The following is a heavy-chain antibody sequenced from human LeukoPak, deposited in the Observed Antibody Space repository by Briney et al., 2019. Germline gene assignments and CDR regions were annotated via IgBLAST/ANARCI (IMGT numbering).Heavy chain of an antibody. CDR3: VAANPTSDY. J-gene: IGHJ4*02. CDR2: IRYDGSNK. D-gene: IGHD2-15*01. V-gene: IGHV3-30*02. Sequence: GGSLRLSCAASGFTFSSYGMHWVRQAPGKGLEWVAFIRYDGSNKYYADSVKGRFTISRDITKNTLYLQMNTLRVEDTAVYYCVAANPTSDYWGQGTLVTVSS. CDR1: GFTFSSYG.